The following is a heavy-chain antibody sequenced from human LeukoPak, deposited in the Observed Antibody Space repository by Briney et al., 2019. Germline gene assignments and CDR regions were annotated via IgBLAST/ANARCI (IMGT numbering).Heavy chain of an antibody. V-gene: IGHV3-23*01. CDR1: AFTFSSYV. CDR3: ARGFYREMDP. Sequence: GGSLRLSCEASAFTFSSYVMSWVRQAPGKGLEWVSAISGSGGSTYYADSVKGRFTISRDNVKNTLYLQMNSLRAEDTGIYYCARGFYREMDPWGQGTLVTVSS. J-gene: IGHJ5*02. D-gene: IGHD4-11*01. CDR2: ISGSGGST.